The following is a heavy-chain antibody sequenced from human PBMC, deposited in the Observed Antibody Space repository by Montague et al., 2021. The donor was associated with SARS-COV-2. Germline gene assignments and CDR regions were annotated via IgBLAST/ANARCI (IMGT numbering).Heavy chain of an antibody. Sequence: SLRLSCAASGVTLGSYAMNWVRQVPGKGLEWVSSMSSNSGNVDYADSVKGRLTISRDNAKSSLYLQMNSLRAEDTAVYYCAKAVSGQQVVTYAFEIWGQGTMVTVSS. CDR1: GVTLGSYA. V-gene: IGHV3-9*01. CDR2: MSSNSGNV. D-gene: IGHD6-13*01. J-gene: IGHJ3*02. CDR3: AKAVSGQQVVTYAFEI.